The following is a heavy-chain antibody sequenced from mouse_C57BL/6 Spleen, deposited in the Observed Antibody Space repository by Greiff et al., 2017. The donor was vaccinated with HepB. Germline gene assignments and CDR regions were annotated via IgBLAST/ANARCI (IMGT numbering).Heavy chain of an antibody. CDR2: IYPSDSET. Sequence: QVQLQQPGAELVRPGSSVKLSCKASGYTFTSYWMDWVKQRPGQGLEWIGNIYPSDSETHYNQKFKDKATLTVDKSSSTAYMQLSSLTSEDSAVYYCARSKSNYLFAYWGQGTLVTVSA. CDR1: GYTFTSYW. J-gene: IGHJ3*01. CDR3: ARSKSNYLFAY. D-gene: IGHD2-5*01. V-gene: IGHV1-61*01.